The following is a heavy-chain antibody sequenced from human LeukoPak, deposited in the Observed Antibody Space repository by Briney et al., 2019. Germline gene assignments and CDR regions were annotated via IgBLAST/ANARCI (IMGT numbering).Heavy chain of an antibody. D-gene: IGHD1-26*01. CDR2: ISAYNGNT. J-gene: IGHJ3*02. V-gene: IGHV1-18*01. Sequence: ASVKVSCKASGYTFTSYGISWVRQAPGQGLEWMGWISAYNGNTNYAQKLQGRVTMTTDTSTSTAYMELSSLRSEDTAVYYCARGHRLDSAGFDAFDIWGQGTMVTVSS. CDR1: GYTFTSYG. CDR3: ARGHRLDSAGFDAFDI.